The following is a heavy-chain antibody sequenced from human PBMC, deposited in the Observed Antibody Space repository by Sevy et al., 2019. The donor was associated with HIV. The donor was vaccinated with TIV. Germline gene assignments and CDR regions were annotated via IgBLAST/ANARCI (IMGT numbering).Heavy chain of an antibody. CDR1: GYSFTGFY. D-gene: IGHD2-2*01. V-gene: IGHV1-2*02. J-gene: IGHJ4*02. CDR2: INPYSGGT. CDR3: ARLDAR. Sequence: ASVKVSCKTSGYSFTGFYIHWVRQAPGQGLEWMGWINPYSGGTYYTQNFQGRVTMTRDTSISTANMELSRLRADDTAMYYCARLDARWGQGTRVTVSS.